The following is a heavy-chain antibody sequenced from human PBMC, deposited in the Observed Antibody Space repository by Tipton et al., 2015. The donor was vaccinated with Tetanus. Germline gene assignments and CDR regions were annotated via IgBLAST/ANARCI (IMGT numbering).Heavy chain of an antibody. J-gene: IGHJ2*01. CDR1: GGSVRSGDYS. CDR2: VSYSGRT. V-gene: IGHV4-61*08. Sequence: GLVKPSETLSLTCTVSGGSVRSGDYSWNWIRQPPGKGLEWLAYVSYSGRTNSNYSLKSRITITQDTSKNQFSLRLTSVTAADTAVYYCARLFNWGSGYFFFDLWGRGTLVTVSS. D-gene: IGHD7-27*01. CDR3: ARLFNWGSGYFFFDL.